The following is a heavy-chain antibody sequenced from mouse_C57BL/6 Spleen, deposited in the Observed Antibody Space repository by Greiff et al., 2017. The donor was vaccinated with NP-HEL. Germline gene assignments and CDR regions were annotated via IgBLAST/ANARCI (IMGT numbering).Heavy chain of an antibody. CDR3: ARDRDYYGSSYFDY. V-gene: IGHV5-4*01. D-gene: IGHD1-1*01. CDR2: ISDGGSYT. J-gene: IGHJ2*01. Sequence: VESGGGLVKPGGSLKLSCAASGFTFSSYAMSWVRQTPEKRLEWVATISDGGSYTYYPDNVKGRFTISRDNAKNNLYLQMSHLKSEDTAMYYCARDRDYYGSSYFDYWGTGTTLTVSS. CDR1: GFTFSSYA.